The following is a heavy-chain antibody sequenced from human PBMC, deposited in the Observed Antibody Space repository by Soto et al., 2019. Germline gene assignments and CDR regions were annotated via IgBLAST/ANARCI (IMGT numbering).Heavy chain of an antibody. CDR2: ISGSGGST. D-gene: IGHD2-2*01. Sequence: GGSLRLSCAASGFTFSSYAMSWVRQAPGKGLEWVSAISGSGGSTYYADSVKGRFTISRDNSKNTLYLQMNSLRAEDTAVYYCAKDFGGEYCSSTSCYYFDYWGQGTLVTVSS. J-gene: IGHJ4*02. V-gene: IGHV3-23*01. CDR3: AKDFGGEYCSSTSCYYFDY. CDR1: GFTFSSYA.